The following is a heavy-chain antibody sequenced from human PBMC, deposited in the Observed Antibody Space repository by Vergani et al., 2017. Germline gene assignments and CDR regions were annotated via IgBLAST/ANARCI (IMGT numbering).Heavy chain of an antibody. Sequence: QVTLRESGPALVKPTQTLTLTCTFSGFSLSTSGMCVIWIRQPPGKALEWLARIDWVNDKYYSTSLKTRLTISKDTSKNQVVLTMTNMDPVDTATYYCARTGYSYSKAFDYWGQGTLVTVSS. CDR2: IDWVNDK. V-gene: IGHV2-70*15. CDR1: GFSLSTSGMC. J-gene: IGHJ4*02. CDR3: ARTGYSYSKAFDY. D-gene: IGHD5-18*01.